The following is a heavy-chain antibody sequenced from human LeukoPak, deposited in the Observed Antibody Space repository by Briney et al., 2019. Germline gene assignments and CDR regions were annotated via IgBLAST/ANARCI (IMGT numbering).Heavy chain of an antibody. CDR1: RFTFSTYT. CDR3: ATPIVGARVDN. V-gene: IGHV3-30-3*01. D-gene: IGHD1-26*01. CDR2: ISYDVNRA. Sequence: GGSLRLSCTASRFTFSTYTMHWVRQAPGKGLEWVAVISYDVNRALYADSVKGRFTISRDNSKNTLYLQMNSLRAEDTAVYYCATPIVGARVDNWGQGTLVTVSS. J-gene: IGHJ4*02.